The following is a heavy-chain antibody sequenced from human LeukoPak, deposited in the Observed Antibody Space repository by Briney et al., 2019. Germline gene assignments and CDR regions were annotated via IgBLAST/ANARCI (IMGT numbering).Heavy chain of an antibody. V-gene: IGHV4-4*07. Sequence: PSETLSLTCTVSGGSISSYYWSWIRQPAGKGLEWIGRIYTSGSTNYNPSLKSRVTMSVDTSKNQFSLKLSSVTAADTAAYYCARDGPVVVAALTGAFGIWGQGTMVTVSS. CDR2: IYTSGST. CDR3: ARDGPVVVAALTGAFGI. D-gene: IGHD2-15*01. CDR1: GGSISSYY. J-gene: IGHJ3*02.